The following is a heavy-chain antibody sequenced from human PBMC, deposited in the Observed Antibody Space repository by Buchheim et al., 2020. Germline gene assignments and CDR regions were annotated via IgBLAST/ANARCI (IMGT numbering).Heavy chain of an antibody. Sequence: EVQLVESGGGLVQPGGSLRLSCAASGFTFSSYAMSCVRQAPGKGLEWVSAISGSGGSTYYADSVKGRFTISRDNSKNTLYLQMNSLRDEDTAVYYCAKDGVLRFLEWLLYSYYFDYWGQGTL. V-gene: IGHV3-23*04. CDR1: GFTFSSYA. CDR3: AKDGVLRFLEWLLYSYYFDY. J-gene: IGHJ4*02. CDR2: ISGSGGST. D-gene: IGHD3-3*01.